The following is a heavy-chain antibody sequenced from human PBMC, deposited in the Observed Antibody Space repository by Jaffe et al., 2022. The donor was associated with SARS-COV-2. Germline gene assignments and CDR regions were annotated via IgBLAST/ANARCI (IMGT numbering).Heavy chain of an antibody. Sequence: EVQLVESGGGLVKPGGSLRLSCAASGFTFSSYSMNWVRQAPGKGLEWVSSISSSSSYIYYADSVKGRFTISRDNAKNSLYLQMNSLRAEDTAVYYCARGGSQQLVFWYFDLWGRGTLVTVSS. D-gene: IGHD6-13*01. CDR2: ISSSSSYI. CDR3: ARGGSQQLVFWYFDL. CDR1: GFTFSSYS. J-gene: IGHJ2*01. V-gene: IGHV3-21*01.